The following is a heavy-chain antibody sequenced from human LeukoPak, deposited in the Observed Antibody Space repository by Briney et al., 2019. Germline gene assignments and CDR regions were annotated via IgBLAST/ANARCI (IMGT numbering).Heavy chain of an antibody. CDR3: AKSSGGSRYPLDY. Sequence: PGGSLRLSCAASGVTLSTYAMSWVRQAPGRGLEWVSFISSNAGTIYYADSVKGRFTISRDNSKNMLSLQMNRLRVEDTAMYYCAKSSGGSRYPLDYWGQGSLVTVSS. CDR1: GVTLSTYA. V-gene: IGHV3-23*01. J-gene: IGHJ4*02. CDR2: ISSNAGTI. D-gene: IGHD2-15*01.